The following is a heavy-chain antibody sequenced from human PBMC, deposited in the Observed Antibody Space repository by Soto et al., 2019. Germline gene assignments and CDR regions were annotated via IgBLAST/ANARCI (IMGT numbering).Heavy chain of an antibody. V-gene: IGHV4-59*01. J-gene: IGHJ5*02. CDR2: IYYNGST. CDR3: ARGGQLPPINWFDP. D-gene: IGHD6-6*01. Sequence: PSETLSLTCTVSGGSISSYYWSWIRQPPGKGLEWIGYIYYNGSTNYNPSLKSRVTISVDTSKNQFSLKLSSVTAADTAVYFCARGGQLPPINWFDPWGQGTLVTVSS. CDR1: GGSISSYY.